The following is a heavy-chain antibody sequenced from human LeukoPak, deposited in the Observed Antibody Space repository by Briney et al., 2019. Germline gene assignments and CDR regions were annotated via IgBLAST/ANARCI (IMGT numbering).Heavy chain of an antibody. J-gene: IGHJ4*02. CDR2: IKQDGSEK. D-gene: IGHD1-7*01. V-gene: IGHV3-7*01. CDR1: GFSFSRYW. Sequence: GGSLRLSCAASGFSFSRYWMSWVRQAPGKGLEWVANIKQDGSEKYYVDSVKGRFTISRDNAKNSLYLQMSSLRDEDTAVYHCARDLTGAWTYYYDFWGQGTLVTVSS. CDR3: ARDLTGAWTYYYDF.